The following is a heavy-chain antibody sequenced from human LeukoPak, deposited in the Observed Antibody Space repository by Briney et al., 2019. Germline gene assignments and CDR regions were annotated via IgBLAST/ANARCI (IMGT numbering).Heavy chain of an antibody. CDR1: GFTFNTFN. V-gene: IGHV3-21*01. Sequence: GGSLRLSCAASGFTFNTFNMTWVRQAPGKGLEWVSSITSGGDYIYYANSVKGRFTTSRDNAKNSLSLQLNSLRVEDTAVYYCARGHYDVLAASYKWTPDYWGQGTLVTVSS. CDR2: ITSGGDYI. D-gene: IGHD3-9*01. CDR3: ARGHYDVLAASYKWTPDY. J-gene: IGHJ4*02.